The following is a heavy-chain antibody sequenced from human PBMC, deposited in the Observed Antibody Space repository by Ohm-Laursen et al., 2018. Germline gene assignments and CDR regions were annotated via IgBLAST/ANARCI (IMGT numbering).Heavy chain of an antibody. J-gene: IGHJ4*02. D-gene: IGHD1-26*01. CDR3: AREVWWSLDY. CDR2: IDPDGSGK. Sequence: SLRLSCAASGFTFSTHYMTRVRQAPGKGLEWVAKIDPDGSGKYYVDSVKGRFTISRDNAKNSLYLQMNSLRAEDTAVFYCAREVWWSLDYWGRGTLVTVSS. CDR1: GFTFSTHY. V-gene: IGHV3-7*01.